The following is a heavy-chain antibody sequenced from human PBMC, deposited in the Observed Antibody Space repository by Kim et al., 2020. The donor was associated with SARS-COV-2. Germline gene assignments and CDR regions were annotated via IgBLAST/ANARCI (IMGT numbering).Heavy chain of an antibody. CDR2: GGTN. J-gene: IGHJ4*02. V-gene: IGHV3-49*02. D-gene: IGHD5-12*01. Sequence: GGTNEYAASVKGRFTISRDDSKSIAYLQMNSLKTEDTAVYYCTREARNPNWGQGTLVTVSS. CDR3: TREARNPN.